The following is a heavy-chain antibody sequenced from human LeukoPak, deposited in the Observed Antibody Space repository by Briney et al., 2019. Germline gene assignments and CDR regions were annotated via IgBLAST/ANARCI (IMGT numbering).Heavy chain of an antibody. Sequence: NPSETLSLTCTVSGDAVYYWSWIRQPAGKGLEWIGRIYTSGSTNYNPSLKSRVTISVDTSKNQFSLKLSSVTAADTAVYYCARVGYYYGSGSYYNVFDYWGQGTLVTVSS. CDR1: GDAVYY. D-gene: IGHD3-10*01. CDR2: IYTSGST. J-gene: IGHJ4*02. CDR3: ARVGYYYGSGSYYNVFDY. V-gene: IGHV4-4*07.